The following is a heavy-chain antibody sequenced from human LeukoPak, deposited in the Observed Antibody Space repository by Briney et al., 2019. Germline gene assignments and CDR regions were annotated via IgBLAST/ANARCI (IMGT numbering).Heavy chain of an antibody. Sequence: SETLSLTCTVSSGSISSSSYYWGWIRQPPGKGLEWIGSIYYSGSTYYNPSLKSRVTISVDTSKNQFSLKLSSVTAADTAVYYCARSPAIIVVVTAIPIQIDYWGQGTLVTVSS. CDR2: IYYSGST. CDR3: ARSPAIIVVVTAIPIQIDY. J-gene: IGHJ4*02. V-gene: IGHV4-39*07. CDR1: SGSISSSSYY. D-gene: IGHD2-21*02.